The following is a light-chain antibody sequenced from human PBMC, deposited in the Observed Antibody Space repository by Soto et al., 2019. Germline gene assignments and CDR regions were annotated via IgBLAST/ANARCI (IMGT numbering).Light chain of an antibody. CDR3: QQSYGTPLT. Sequence: DMEMTQSPSSLSASVGDRVTITCRASQSISNYLNWYQHKPGKVPKLLIYAASSLQSGVPPRVSGGGSGTDFTLTINSLQPEDFATYYCQQSYGTPLTCGGGTKIEIK. J-gene: IGKJ4*01. CDR1: QSISNY. V-gene: IGKV1-39*01. CDR2: AAS.